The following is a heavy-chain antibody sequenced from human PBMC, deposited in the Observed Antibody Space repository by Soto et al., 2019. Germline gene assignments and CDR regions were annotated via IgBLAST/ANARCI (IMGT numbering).Heavy chain of an antibody. Sequence: SETLSLTCTVSGASVTTTYWSWIRQPPGKGLEWIGYIHYSGNSFYNPSLKSRVTMSVDTSKNQFSLRLTSVTAADTAVYFCARGGGLEAPYYYYYGMDVWGQGTTVTVSS. J-gene: IGHJ6*02. CDR2: IHYSGNS. CDR3: ARGGGLEAPYYYYYGMDV. D-gene: IGHD1-1*01. V-gene: IGHV4-59*02. CDR1: GASVTTTY.